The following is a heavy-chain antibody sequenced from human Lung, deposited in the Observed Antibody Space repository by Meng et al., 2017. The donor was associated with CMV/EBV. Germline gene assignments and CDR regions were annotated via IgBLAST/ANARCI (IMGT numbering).Heavy chain of an antibody. CDR1: RGSISSDVHY. CDR3: ARQGTAAAVTRSRTFDY. CDR2: IFHSGSA. D-gene: IGHD6-13*01. V-gene: IGHV4-39*01. J-gene: IGHJ4*02. Sequence: SETLSLXCTVSRGSISSDVHYWGWIRQPPGKGLEWIGNIFHSGSAYYNPSLKSRVSISVDTSKNQFSLKLSSVTAADTAMYYCARQGTAAAVTRSRTFDYWXQGTLVTVSS.